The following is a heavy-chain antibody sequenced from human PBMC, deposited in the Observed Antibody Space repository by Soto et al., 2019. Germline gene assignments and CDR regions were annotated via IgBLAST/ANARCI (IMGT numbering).Heavy chain of an antibody. CDR2: IYYSGST. V-gene: IGHV4-39*01. CDR3: ARQRTSVVPQDYFAV. J-gene: IGHJ4*02. Sequence: XTLSLPSTVTGXSRSSSIYYWGWIRQPPGKGLEWIGSIYYSGSTYSNPSLRSRVAMSIDTYKDQCSLKLKSVTAADTALYFCARQRTSVVPQDYFAVWGPWSLVTV. CDR1: GXSRSSSIYY. D-gene: IGHD2-21*01.